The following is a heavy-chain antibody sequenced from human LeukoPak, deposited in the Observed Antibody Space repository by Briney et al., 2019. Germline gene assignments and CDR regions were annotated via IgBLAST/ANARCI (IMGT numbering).Heavy chain of an antibody. CDR2: IYSGGST. D-gene: IGHD2-2*01. CDR3: ARDSCTSVTCYDY. Sequence: GGSLRLSCAASGFTVSINYMSWVRQAPGKGLEWVSVIYSGGSTYYADSVKGRFTISRDNSKNTLYLQMNRLRAEDAAVYYCARDSCTSVTCYDYWGQGTLVTVSS. V-gene: IGHV3-66*01. J-gene: IGHJ4*02. CDR1: GFTVSINY.